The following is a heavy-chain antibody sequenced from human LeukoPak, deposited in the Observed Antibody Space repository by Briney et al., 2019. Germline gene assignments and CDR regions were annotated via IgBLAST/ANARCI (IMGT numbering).Heavy chain of an antibody. CDR3: AAPNDFWNGYDYYMDV. CDR2: IRGDGTSQ. Sequence: GGSLRLSCVASGITFSSYGMHWVRQVPGKGLEWVAFIRGDGTSQYYVDSVKGRFFISRDNSKNTLYLQMNSLRAENTAVYYCAAPNDFWNGYDYYMDVWGKGTTVSVSS. J-gene: IGHJ6*03. D-gene: IGHD3-3*01. CDR1: GITFSSYG. V-gene: IGHV3-30*02.